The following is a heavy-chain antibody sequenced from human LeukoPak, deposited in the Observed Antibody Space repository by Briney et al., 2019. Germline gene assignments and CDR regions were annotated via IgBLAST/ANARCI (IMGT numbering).Heavy chain of an antibody. Sequence: SETLSLTCAVYGGSFSGYYWSWIRQPPGKGLEWIGEINHSGSTNYNPSLKSRVTISVDTSKNQFSLKLSSVTAADTAVYYCARRRLSRKGFDYWGQGTLVTVSS. CDR2: INHSGST. CDR3: ARRRLSRKGFDY. V-gene: IGHV4-34*01. CDR1: GGSFSGYY. D-gene: IGHD6-19*01. J-gene: IGHJ4*02.